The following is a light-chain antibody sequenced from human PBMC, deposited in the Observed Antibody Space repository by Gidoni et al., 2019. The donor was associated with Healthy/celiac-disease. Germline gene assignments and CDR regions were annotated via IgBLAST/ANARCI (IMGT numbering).Light chain of an antibody. CDR1: QSVSSN. CDR2: GAS. J-gene: IGKJ4*01. CDR3: QQYNNWPPLT. V-gene: IGKV3-15*01. Sequence: EIVMTQSPATLSVSPGERATLPCSASQSVSSNLAWYPQKPGQAPRLLIYGASIRATGIPARFSGSGSGTECTLTISSLQSEDFAVYYCQQYNNWPPLTFGGGTKVEIK.